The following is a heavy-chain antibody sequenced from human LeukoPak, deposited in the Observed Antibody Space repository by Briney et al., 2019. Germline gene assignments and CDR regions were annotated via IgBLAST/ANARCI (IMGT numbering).Heavy chain of an antibody. CDR3: TRVQAGRSGLMDV. V-gene: IGHV3-74*01. CDR1: GFTLSDYW. Sequence: GGSLRLSCAASGFTLSDYWMHWVRQVPGEGLVWVSRIDPDGSTTNYADSVKGRFTTSRDNAKNTLYLQMNSRRAEDTALYYCTRVQAGRSGLMDVWGRGTTVTVSS. D-gene: IGHD2-8*02. CDR2: IDPDGSTT. J-gene: IGHJ6*02.